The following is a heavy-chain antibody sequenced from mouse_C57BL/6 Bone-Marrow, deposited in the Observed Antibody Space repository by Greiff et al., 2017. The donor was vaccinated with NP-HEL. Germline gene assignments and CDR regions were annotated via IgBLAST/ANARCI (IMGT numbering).Heavy chain of an antibody. CDR3: ARPMILLRYPAWFAY. Sequence: EVKVVESGGGLVQPGGSLKLSCAASGFTFSDYYMYWVRQTPEKRLEWVAYISNGGGSTYYPDTVKGRFTISRDNAKNTLYLLMSRLKSEDTAMYYCARPMILLRYPAWFAYWGQGTLVTVSA. CDR1: GFTFSDYY. V-gene: IGHV5-12*01. CDR2: ISNGGGST. D-gene: IGHD1-1*01. J-gene: IGHJ3*01.